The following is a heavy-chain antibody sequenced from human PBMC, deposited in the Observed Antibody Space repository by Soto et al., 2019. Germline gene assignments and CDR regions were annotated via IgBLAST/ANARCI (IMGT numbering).Heavy chain of an antibody. Sequence: ASVKVSCKASGYTFTSYGISWVRQAPGQGLEWMGWISAYNGNTNYAQKLQGRVTMTTDTSTSTAYMELRGLRSDDTAVYYCARGNVVVVAATRPLYGMDVWGQGTTVTVSS. V-gene: IGHV1-18*01. D-gene: IGHD2-15*01. J-gene: IGHJ6*02. CDR3: ARGNVVVVAATRPLYGMDV. CDR2: ISAYNGNT. CDR1: GYTFTSYG.